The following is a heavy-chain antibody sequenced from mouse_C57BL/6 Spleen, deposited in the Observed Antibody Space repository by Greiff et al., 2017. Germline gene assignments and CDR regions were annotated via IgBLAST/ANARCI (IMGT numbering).Heavy chain of an antibody. CDR1: GYTFTRSW. CDR2: INPSSGYT. CDR3: ARSGDPSPAWFAY. D-gene: IGHD6-1*01. V-gene: IGHV1-7*01. J-gene: IGHJ3*01. Sequence: QVQLQQSGAELAKPGASVKLSCKASGYTFTRSWMHWVKQRPGQGLEWIGYINPSSGYTKYNQKFKDKATLTADKSSSTAYMQLSSLTYEDSAVYYCARSGDPSPAWFAYWGQGTLVTVSA.